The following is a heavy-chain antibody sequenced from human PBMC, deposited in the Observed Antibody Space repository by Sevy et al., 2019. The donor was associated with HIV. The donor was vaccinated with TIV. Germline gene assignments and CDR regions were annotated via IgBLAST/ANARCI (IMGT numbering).Heavy chain of an antibody. Sequence: GGSLRLSCTASGFPFSSYEMNWVRQAPGKGLEWVSYITNSGTTKYYSDSVRGRFTISRDNARNSLHLQMNSLRAEDTAVYYCARDLPPSATTVAHFDCWAREPWSPSPQ. CDR2: ITNSGTTK. D-gene: IGHD4-17*01. J-gene: IGHJ4*02. V-gene: IGHV3-48*03. CDR1: GFPFSSYE. CDR3: ARDLPPSATTVAHFDC.